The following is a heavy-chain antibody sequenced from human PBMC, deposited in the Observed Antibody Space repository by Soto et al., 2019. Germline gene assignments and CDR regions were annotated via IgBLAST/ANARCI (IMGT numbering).Heavy chain of an antibody. CDR2: IIPIFGTA. CDR3: ARDLTYYYGSGSSGGMDV. V-gene: IGHV1-69*01. J-gene: IGHJ6*02. D-gene: IGHD3-10*01. CDR1: GGTFSSYA. Sequence: QVQLVQSGAEVKKPGSSVKVSCKASGGTFSSYAISWVRQAPGQGLEWMGGIIPIFGTANYAQKFQGRVTITADESTSTAYMELSSLRSEDTAVYSCARDLTYYYGSGSSGGMDVWGQGTTVTVSS.